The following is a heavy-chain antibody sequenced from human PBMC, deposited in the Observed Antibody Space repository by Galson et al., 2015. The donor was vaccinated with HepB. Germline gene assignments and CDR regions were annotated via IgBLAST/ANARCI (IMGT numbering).Heavy chain of an antibody. J-gene: IGHJ4*02. CDR1: GCTLTNYG. Sequence: SVKVSCKASGCTLTNYGVSWVRQAPGQGLEWMGRITAYNGYTRYAQKVQGRVTMTTDTSTSTAYMELRSLRSDDTAVYYCARDWRVRGHDSSGSRWVWRQGTLVTVSS. CDR2: ITAYNGYT. D-gene: IGHD3-22*01. V-gene: IGHV1-18*01. CDR3: ARDWRVRGHDSSGSRWV.